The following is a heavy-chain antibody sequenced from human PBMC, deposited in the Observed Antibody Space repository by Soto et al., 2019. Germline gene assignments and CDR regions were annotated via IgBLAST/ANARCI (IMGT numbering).Heavy chain of an antibody. CDR2: VYYSGST. J-gene: IGHJ4*02. V-gene: IGHV4-31*03. CDR3: AVARGGYYHFDR. D-gene: IGHD3-22*01. CDR1: GGSISSSGYY. Sequence: PSETLSLTCSVSGGSISSSGYYCTWIRQHPGKGLEWIGYVYYSGSTYYNPSLKGRVTISVHTSRNQFSLNLRSVTAAATAVSYSAVARGGYYHFDRWGQGTRVTVAS.